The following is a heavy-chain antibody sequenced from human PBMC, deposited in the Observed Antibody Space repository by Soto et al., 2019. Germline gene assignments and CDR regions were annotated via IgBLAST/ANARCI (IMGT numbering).Heavy chain of an antibody. V-gene: IGHV4-59*01. J-gene: IGHJ6*02. CDR3: AGSGSYPTYYYYGMDV. CDR2: IYYSGST. CDR1: GGSISSYY. D-gene: IGHD3-10*01. Sequence: PSETLSLTCTVSGGSISSYYWSWIRQPPGKGLEWIGYIYYSGSTNYNPSLKSRVTISVDTSKNQFSLKLSSVTAADTAVYYCAGSGSYPTYYYYGMDVWGQGTTVTVSS.